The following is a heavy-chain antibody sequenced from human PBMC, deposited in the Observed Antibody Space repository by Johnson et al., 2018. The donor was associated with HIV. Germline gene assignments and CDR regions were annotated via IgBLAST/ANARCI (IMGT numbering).Heavy chain of an antibody. Sequence: QVQLVESGGGVVQPGRSLRLSCAASGFTFSSMHWDRQAPGKGLEWVAVISHDGSHKYYADSVKGRFTISRDNAKNSLYLQMNSLRAEDTAVYYCARDAHRTDDAFDIWGQGTMVTVSS. J-gene: IGHJ3*02. CDR2: ISHDGSHK. CDR1: GFTFSS. D-gene: IGHD1-14*01. CDR3: ARDAHRTDDAFDI. V-gene: IGHV3-30*03.